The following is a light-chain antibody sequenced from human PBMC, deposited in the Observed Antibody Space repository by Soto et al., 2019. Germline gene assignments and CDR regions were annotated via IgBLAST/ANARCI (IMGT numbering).Light chain of an antibody. CDR3: QQSYNSPMYT. CDR2: AAS. J-gene: IGKJ2*01. V-gene: IGKV1-39*01. Sequence: DIQMTQSPSSLSASVGDRVTITCRASQSISRSLNWYQQKPGKAPRLLIYAASSLQNGVPSRFSGSGSGTDFTLTISSLPPEDAAIYSCQQSYNSPMYTFGQGTTLEIK. CDR1: QSISRS.